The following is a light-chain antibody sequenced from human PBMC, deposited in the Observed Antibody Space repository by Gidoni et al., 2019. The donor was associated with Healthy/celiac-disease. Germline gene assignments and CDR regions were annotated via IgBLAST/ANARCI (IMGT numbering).Light chain of an antibody. CDR1: QSVSSY. V-gene: IGKV3-11*01. Sequence: EIVLTQSPATLSFSPGERATLSCRASQSVSSYLAWYQQKPGQAPRLLIYDASNRATGIPARFSGSGSGTDFTLTISSLEPEDFAVYYCQQRSNWPPVYTFGQXTKLEIK. CDR3: QQRSNWPPVYT. J-gene: IGKJ2*01. CDR2: DAS.